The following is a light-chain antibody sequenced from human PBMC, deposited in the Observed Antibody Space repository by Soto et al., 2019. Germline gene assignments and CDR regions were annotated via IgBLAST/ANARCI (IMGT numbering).Light chain of an antibody. Sequence: EIVLTQSPGTLSLSPGQRATISCRASQSVSSSYLACYQQKPGQAPRLLIYDASSRATGIPDRFSGSGSGTDLTITISRLESEDFVVYYCQQYDSSPLNFGGGINVEIK. CDR2: DAS. V-gene: IGKV3-20*01. J-gene: IGKJ4*01. CDR1: QSVSSSY. CDR3: QQYDSSPLN.